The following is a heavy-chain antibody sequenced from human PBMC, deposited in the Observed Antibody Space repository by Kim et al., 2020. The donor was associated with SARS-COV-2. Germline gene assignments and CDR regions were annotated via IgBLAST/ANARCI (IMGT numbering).Heavy chain of an antibody. Sequence: GGSLRLSCAASGFTFDNYHMNWVRQAPGKGPEWVSYIDRRGRTMYYANSLKGRFSISRDNAKNSLFLQMNSLRDDDTAVYYCARDGLRGYDMDVWGQGTTVTVSS. CDR3: ARDGLRGYDMDV. CDR2: IDRRGRTM. V-gene: IGHV3-48*02. J-gene: IGHJ6*03. CDR1: GFTFDNYH. D-gene: IGHD3-10*01.